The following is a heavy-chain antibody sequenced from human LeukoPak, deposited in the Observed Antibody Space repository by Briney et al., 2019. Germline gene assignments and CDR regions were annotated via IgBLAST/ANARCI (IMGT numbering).Heavy chain of an antibody. D-gene: IGHD6-19*01. V-gene: IGHV4-59*08. CDR1: GGSISSYY. J-gene: IGHJ5*02. CDR3: ARRRSIAVAGIGSSWFDP. CDR2: IYYSGST. Sequence: PSETLSLTCTVSGGSISSYYWSWIRQPPGKGLEWIGYIYYSGSTNYNPSLKSRVTISVDTSKNQFSLKLSSVTAADTAVYYCARRRSIAVAGIGSSWFDPWGQGTLVTVSS.